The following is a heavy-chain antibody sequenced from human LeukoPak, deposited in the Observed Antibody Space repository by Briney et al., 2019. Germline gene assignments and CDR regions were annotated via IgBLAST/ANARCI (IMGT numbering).Heavy chain of an antibody. D-gene: IGHD3-10*01. CDR3: ARSFTMVRGVIITGNAFDI. Sequence: SVKVSCKASGGTFSNYGINWVRQAPGQGLEWMGRIIPILDIAHYAQKFQGRVTITADKSTSTAYMELSSLRSEDTAVYYCARSFTMVRGVIITGNAFDIWGQGTMVTVSS. J-gene: IGHJ3*02. V-gene: IGHV1-69*04. CDR1: GGTFSNYG. CDR2: IIPILDIA.